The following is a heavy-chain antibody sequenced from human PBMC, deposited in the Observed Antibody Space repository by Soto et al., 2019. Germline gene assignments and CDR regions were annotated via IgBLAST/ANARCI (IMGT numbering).Heavy chain of an antibody. V-gene: IGHV2-5*02. J-gene: IGHJ4*02. CDR2: IYWDDDH. CDR3: AHRDRASGGLFDY. D-gene: IGHD3-10*01. CDR1: GFSLSTEGVA. Sequence: QITLKESGPPLVKPTQTLTLTCTFSGFSLSTEGVAVGWIRQPPGKALEWLSVIYWDDDHRSSTSLRSRLTITKDTSKNHVVLTMTNMDPLDTATYYCAHRDRASGGLFDYWGQGILVTVSS.